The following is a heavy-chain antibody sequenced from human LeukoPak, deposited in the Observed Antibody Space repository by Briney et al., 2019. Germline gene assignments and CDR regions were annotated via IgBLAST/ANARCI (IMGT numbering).Heavy chain of an antibody. CDR2: IYYSGST. CDR3: ARVGPGSRYYYYYMDV. J-gene: IGHJ6*03. D-gene: IGHD3-10*01. Sequence: PSETLSLTCTVSGGSISSYYWSWIRQPPGKGLEWVGYIYYSGSTNYNPSLKSRVTISVDTSKNQFSLKLSSVTAANTAVYYCARVGPGSRYYYYYMDVWGKGTTVTVSS. CDR1: GGSISSYY. V-gene: IGHV4-59*01.